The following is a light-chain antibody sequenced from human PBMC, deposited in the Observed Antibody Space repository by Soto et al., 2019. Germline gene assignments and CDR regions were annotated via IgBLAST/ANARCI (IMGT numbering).Light chain of an antibody. CDR2: GAS. CDR1: QDINNY. CDR3: QQLSLYPFT. V-gene: IGKV1-9*01. J-gene: IGKJ3*01. Sequence: DIQLTQSPSFLSASVGDTITITCRASQDINNYVAWYQQKPGKVPELLIYGASTLQSGVPSRFSGSGSGTEFTLTIISLQHADFATYYCQQLSLYPFTFGPGTTVDLK.